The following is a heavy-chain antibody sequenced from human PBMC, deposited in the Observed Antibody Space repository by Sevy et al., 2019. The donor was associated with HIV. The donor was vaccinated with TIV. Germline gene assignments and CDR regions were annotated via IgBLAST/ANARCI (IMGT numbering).Heavy chain of an antibody. J-gene: IGHJ4*02. CDR1: GGTFSRYA. CDR3: ADSTGEGFDY. Sequence: ASVKVSCKASGGTFSRYAISWVRQAPGQGLGWMGGIIPVFGIARYAEKFQDIVTITADESTSTIYMELSSLRSEDTAVYYCADSTGEGFDYWGQGTLVTVSS. CDR2: IIPVFGIA. D-gene: IGHD7-27*01. V-gene: IGHV1-69*13.